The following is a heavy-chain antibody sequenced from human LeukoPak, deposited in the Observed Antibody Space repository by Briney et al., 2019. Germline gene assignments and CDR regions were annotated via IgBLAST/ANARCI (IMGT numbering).Heavy chain of an antibody. J-gene: IGHJ3*02. CDR2: LNPNSGGT. CDR1: GYTFTGYY. Sequence: ASVKVSCKASGYTFTGYYMHWVRQAPGQGLEWMGWLNPNSGGTNYAQKFQGRVTMTRDTSISTAYMELSRLRSDDTAVYYCARDVGLEMATTEGAFDIWGQGTMVTVSS. V-gene: IGHV1-2*02. D-gene: IGHD5-24*01. CDR3: ARDVGLEMATTEGAFDI.